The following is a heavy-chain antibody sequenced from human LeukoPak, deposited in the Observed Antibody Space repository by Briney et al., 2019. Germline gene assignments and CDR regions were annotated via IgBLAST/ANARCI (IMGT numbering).Heavy chain of an antibody. V-gene: IGHV4-34*01. Sequence: PSETLSLTCAVYGESFSDYHWSWIRQPPGKGLEWIGEINHSGTSNYNPSLKSRVTISVDTSKNQFSLRLDSVTAADTAIYYCARRPPNSGNYDGPSGLDYRGQGTLVTVSS. CDR2: INHSGTS. D-gene: IGHD1-26*01. J-gene: IGHJ4*02. CDR3: ARRPPNSGNYDGPSGLDY. CDR1: GESFSDYH.